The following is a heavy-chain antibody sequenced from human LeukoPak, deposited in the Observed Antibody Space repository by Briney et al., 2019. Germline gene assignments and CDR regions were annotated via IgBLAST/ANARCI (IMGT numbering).Heavy chain of an antibody. CDR1: GFTFSSYA. CDR3: ARGQHWRVESHGFDI. CDR2: ISYDGSYM. V-gene: IGHV3-30*04. Sequence: GGSLRLSCVASGFTFSSYAMHWVRQAPGKGLEWVAVISYDGSYMSYADSVKGRFTVSRDNSKNTLYVQMNSLRAEDTAVYYCARGQHWRVESHGFDIWGQGTMVTGS. D-gene: IGHD3-3*01. J-gene: IGHJ3*02.